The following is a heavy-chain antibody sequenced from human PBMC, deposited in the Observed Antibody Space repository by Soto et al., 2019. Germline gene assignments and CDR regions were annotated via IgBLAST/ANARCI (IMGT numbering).Heavy chain of an antibody. CDR1: GGSISSSSYY. V-gene: IGHV4-39*01. CDR3: ARPYCSGGSCYSNDAFDI. CDR2: IYYSGST. Sequence: QLQLQESGPGLVKPSETLSLTCTVSGGSISSSSYYWGWIRQPPGKGLEWIGSIYYSGSTYYNPSLKSRVTISVDTSKNPFSLKLSSVTAADTAVYYCARPYCSGGSCYSNDAFDIWGQGTMVTVSS. D-gene: IGHD2-15*01. J-gene: IGHJ3*02.